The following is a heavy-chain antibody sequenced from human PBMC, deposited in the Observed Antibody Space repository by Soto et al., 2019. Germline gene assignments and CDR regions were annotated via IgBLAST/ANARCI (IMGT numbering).Heavy chain of an antibody. CDR2: IYPGDSDT. V-gene: IGHV5-51*01. CDR3: ARTPQYYDILTGYPALSGMDV. CDR1: GYSFSNYW. D-gene: IGHD3-9*01. J-gene: IGHJ6*02. Sequence: RGESLKISCKASGYSFSNYWIGWVRQMPGKGLEWMGIIYPGDSDTRDSPSFRGQVTISADKSISTAYLQWSSLKASDTAMYYCARTPQYYDILTGYPALSGMDVWGQGTTVTVSS.